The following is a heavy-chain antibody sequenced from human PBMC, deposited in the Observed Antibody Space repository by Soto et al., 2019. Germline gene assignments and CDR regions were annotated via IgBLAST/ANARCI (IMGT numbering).Heavy chain of an antibody. CDR1: GFTFSSYG. D-gene: IGHD2-21*02. Sequence: QVQLVESGGGVVQPGRSLRLSCAASGFTFSSYGMHWVRQAPGKGLEWVAVIWYDGSNKYYADSVKGRFTISRDNSKNPLYLQMNSLRAEDTAVYYCARDPPYCGGDCHPNYSYGMDVWGQGTTVTVSS. J-gene: IGHJ6*02. V-gene: IGHV3-33*01. CDR3: ARDPPYCGGDCHPNYSYGMDV. CDR2: IWYDGSNK.